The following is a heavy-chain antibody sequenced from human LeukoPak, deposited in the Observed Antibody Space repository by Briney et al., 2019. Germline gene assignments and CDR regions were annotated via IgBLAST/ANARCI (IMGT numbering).Heavy chain of an antibody. CDR2: IADDGNDK. J-gene: IGHJ3*02. CDR1: GFIFSSSA. V-gene: IGHV3-30*04. Sequence: GGSLRLSWAASGFIFSSSAMHWVRQAPDKGLEWVAVIADDGNDKYYADSVKGRFIISRDNSKNTLYLQMNSLRTEDTALYYCATVDDLDAFGIWGQGTMVTVS. CDR3: ATVDDLDAFGI. D-gene: IGHD2-2*03.